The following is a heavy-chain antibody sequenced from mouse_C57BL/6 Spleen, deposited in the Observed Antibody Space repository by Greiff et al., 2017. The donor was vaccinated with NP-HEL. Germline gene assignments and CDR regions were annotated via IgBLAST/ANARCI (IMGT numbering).Heavy chain of an antibody. Sequence: VQLQQSGAELVRPGTSVKVSCKASGYAFTNYLIEWVKQRPGQGLEWIGVINPGSGGTNYNEKFKGKATLTADKSSSTAYMQLSSLTSEDSAVDFCARSGSNYGFAYWGQGTLVTVSA. CDR2: INPGSGGT. CDR1: GYAFTNYL. V-gene: IGHV1-54*01. CDR3: ARSGSNYGFAY. D-gene: IGHD2-5*01. J-gene: IGHJ3*01.